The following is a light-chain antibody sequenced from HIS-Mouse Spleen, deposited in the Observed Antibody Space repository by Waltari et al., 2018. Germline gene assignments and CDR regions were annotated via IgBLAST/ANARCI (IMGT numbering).Light chain of an antibody. V-gene: IGLV3-27*01. CDR2: KDS. CDR3: YSAADNNRV. Sequence: SYELTQPSSVSVSPGQTARITCPGNVLAKKYARWFQQKPGQAPVLVIYKDSERPSGIPERFSGSSSGTTVTLTIGGAQVEDEADYYCYSAADNNRVFGGGTKLTVL. J-gene: IGLJ3*02. CDR1: VLAKKY.